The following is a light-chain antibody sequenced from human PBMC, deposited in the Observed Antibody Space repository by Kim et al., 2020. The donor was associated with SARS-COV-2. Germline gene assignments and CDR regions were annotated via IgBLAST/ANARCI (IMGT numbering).Light chain of an antibody. CDR2: SVS. V-gene: IGKV1-17*01. Sequence: QMTKSPSSLPAPVGERVTITCRESQVFGSQLGWYQQKPGKAPERLIYSVSNLQSGVPSRFSGSGSGTEFTLTISSLQPEDFATYYCLQHYTYSWTFGQGTKVDIK. J-gene: IGKJ1*01. CDR1: QVFGSQ. CDR3: LQHYTYSWT.